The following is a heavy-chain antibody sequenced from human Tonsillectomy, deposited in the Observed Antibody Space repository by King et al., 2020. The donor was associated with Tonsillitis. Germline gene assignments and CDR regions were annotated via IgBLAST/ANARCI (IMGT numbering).Heavy chain of an antibody. D-gene: IGHD3-3*01. CDR3: AREFPLYSKIPSTIHYLQFWGGSGVGP. V-gene: IGHV1-69*14. Sequence: QLVQSGAEVKKPGSSVKVSCKASGGTFSSYAISWVRQAPGQGLEWMGGIIPIFGTANYAQKFQGRVTITADKSTSTAYMELSSLRSEDTAVYYCAREFPLYSKIPSTIHYLQFWGGSGVGPWGQGTLVTVSS. J-gene: IGHJ5*02. CDR1: GGTFSSYA. CDR2: IIPIFGTA.